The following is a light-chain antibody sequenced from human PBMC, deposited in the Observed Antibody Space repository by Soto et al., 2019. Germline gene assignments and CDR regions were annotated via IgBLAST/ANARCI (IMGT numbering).Light chain of an antibody. V-gene: IGKV3-15*01. Sequence: EILMTQSPATLSVSPGERATLSCRASQSLSTNLAWYQQNPGQAPRLLIYGSSTRATDIPARFSGSGSGTEFTLTISNLQSEDFAVYYCQQYNNWPWTFGQGTKVEIK. J-gene: IGKJ1*01. CDR1: QSLSTN. CDR2: GSS. CDR3: QQYNNWPWT.